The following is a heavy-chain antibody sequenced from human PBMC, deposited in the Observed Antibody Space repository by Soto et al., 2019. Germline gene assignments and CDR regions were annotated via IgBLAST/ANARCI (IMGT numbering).Heavy chain of an antibody. V-gene: IGHV1-69*06. CDR3: GRGYCTSTTCEDYYVMDV. CDR1: GGTFREYA. Sequence: QVQLVQSGAEVKTPGSAVKVSCKTSGGTFREYAISWVRQAPGQGLEWLGGIIPIFGTINYAQNFQGRVTISADKSTSTAYMELRSLRSGDTAVYYCGRGYCTSTTCEDYYVMDVWGQGTTVTVSS. D-gene: IGHD2-2*01. J-gene: IGHJ6*02. CDR2: IIPIFGTI.